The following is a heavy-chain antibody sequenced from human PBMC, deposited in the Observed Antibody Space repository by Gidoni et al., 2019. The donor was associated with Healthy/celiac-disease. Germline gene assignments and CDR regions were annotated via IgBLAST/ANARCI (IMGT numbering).Heavy chain of an antibody. D-gene: IGHD3-10*01. J-gene: IGHJ2*01. CDR3: AKDRPRRELLHPGDWYFDL. CDR2: ISWNSGSI. Sequence: EVQLVESGGGLVQPGRSLRLPCAASGFTFAAYAMHWVRQAPGKGLEWVSGISWNSGSIGYADSVKGRFTISRDNAKNSLYLQMNSLRAEDTALYYCAKDRPRRELLHPGDWYFDLWGRGTLVTVSS. V-gene: IGHV3-9*01. CDR1: GFTFAAYA.